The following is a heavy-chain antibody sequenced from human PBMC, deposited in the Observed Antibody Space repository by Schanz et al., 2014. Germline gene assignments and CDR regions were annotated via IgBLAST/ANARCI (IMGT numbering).Heavy chain of an antibody. CDR2: IDPNSGGT. CDR1: GYTFTGYY. Sequence: QVQLVQSGAEVQKPGASVTISCKASGYTFTGYYMHWVRQAPGQGLEWMGRIDPNSGGTNYAQKFQGRVTMTRDTSISTAYMELSSLRSDDTAVYYCARAAYGGYTSTPLRYWGQGTLVTVSS. D-gene: IGHD5-12*01. CDR3: ARAAYGGYTSTPLRY. V-gene: IGHV1-2*06. J-gene: IGHJ4*02.